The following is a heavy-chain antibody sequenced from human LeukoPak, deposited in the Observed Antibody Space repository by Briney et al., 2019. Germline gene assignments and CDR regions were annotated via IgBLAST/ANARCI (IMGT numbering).Heavy chain of an antibody. CDR1: GGSISSYY. V-gene: IGHV4-59*12. CDR3: ASFDYGDYGDY. J-gene: IGHJ4*02. D-gene: IGHD4-17*01. Sequence: SETLSLTCTVSGGSISSYYWSWIRQPPGKGLEWIGYIYYSGSTYYNPSLKSRVTISVDTSKNQFSLKLSSVTAADTAVYYCASFDYGDYGDYWGQGTLVTVSS. CDR2: IYYSGST.